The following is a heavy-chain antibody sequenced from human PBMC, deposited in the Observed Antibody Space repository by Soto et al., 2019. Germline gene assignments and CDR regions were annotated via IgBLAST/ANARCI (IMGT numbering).Heavy chain of an antibody. CDR2: ISAYNGNT. J-gene: IGHJ5*01. Sequence: ASVKVSCKASGYTFTSYGISWVRQAPGQGLEWTGWISAYNGNTNYAQKLQGRVTMTTDTSTSTAYMELRSLRSDDTAVYYCAVDYPLRVYCGGDCYPNRFDTWGQGTLVTVSS. V-gene: IGHV1-18*04. CDR3: AVDYPLRVYCGGDCYPNRFDT. D-gene: IGHD2-21*02. CDR1: GYTFTSYG.